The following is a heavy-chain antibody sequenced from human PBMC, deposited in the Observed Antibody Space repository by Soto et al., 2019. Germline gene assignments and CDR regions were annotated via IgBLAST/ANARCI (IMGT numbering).Heavy chain of an antibody. J-gene: IGHJ4*02. CDR2: ISSSSSYI. CDR3: ARTGQQVCFGEYHFMD. V-gene: IGHV3-21*01. Sequence: EVQLVESGGGLVKPGGSLRLSCAASGFTFSSYSMNWVRQAPGKGLEWVSAISSSSSYIYYADSVKGRFTISRDNAKNSLYQQMNSLRAEDTAVYYCARTGQQVCFGEYHFMDWGQGTLVTVSS. CDR1: GFTFSSYS. D-gene: IGHD3-10*01.